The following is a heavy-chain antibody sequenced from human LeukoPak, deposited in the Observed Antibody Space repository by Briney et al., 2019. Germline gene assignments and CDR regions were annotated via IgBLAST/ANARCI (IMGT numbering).Heavy chain of an antibody. CDR3: ARGSVMTSDDYYDMDV. CDR2: IIPILGIA. D-gene: IGHD2-21*02. V-gene: IGHV1-69*04. Sequence: SVKVSCKASGGTFSSYAISWVRQAPGQGLEWMGRIIPILGIANYAQKFQGRVTMTRDTSTSTGYTELSSLRSEDTAVYYCARGSVMTSDDYYDMDVWGQGTTVTVSS. J-gene: IGHJ6*02. CDR1: GGTFSSYA.